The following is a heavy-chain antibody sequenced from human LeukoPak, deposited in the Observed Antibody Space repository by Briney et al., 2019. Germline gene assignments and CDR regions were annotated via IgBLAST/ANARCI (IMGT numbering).Heavy chain of an antibody. V-gene: IGHV1-2*02. J-gene: IGHJ4*02. CDR3: ARDMTFSRQGIAVAGTDY. CDR2: INPNSGGT. Sequence: ASVKVSCKASGYTFTGYYMHWVRQAPGQGLEWMGWINPNSGGTNYAQKFQGRVTMTRDTSISTAYMELSSLRSEDTAVYYCARDMTFSRQGIAVAGTDYWGQGTLVTVSS. D-gene: IGHD6-19*01. CDR1: GYTFTGYY.